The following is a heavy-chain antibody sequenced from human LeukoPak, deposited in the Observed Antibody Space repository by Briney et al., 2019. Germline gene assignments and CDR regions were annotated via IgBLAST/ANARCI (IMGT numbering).Heavy chain of an antibody. D-gene: IGHD1-26*01. CDR1: GFTFSSYG. J-gene: IGHJ1*01. CDR2: IRYDGSNK. Sequence: GGSLRLSCAASGFTFSSYGMHWVRQAPGKGLEWVAFIRYDGSNKYYADSVKGRFTISRDNSKNTLYLQMNSLRAEDTAVYYCAKDLGGSYYGEYFQHWGQGTLVTVSS. V-gene: IGHV3-30*02. CDR3: AKDLGGSYYGEYFQH.